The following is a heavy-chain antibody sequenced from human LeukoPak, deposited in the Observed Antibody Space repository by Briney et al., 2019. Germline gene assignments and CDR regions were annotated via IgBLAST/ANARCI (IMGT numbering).Heavy chain of an antibody. CDR1: GFTFSNYA. V-gene: IGHV3-23*01. Sequence: GGSLRLSCAASGFTFSNYAMSWVRQAPGKGLEWVSAIGGTNGRTYYADSVKGRFTISRDNSKNTLYLQMNSLRDEDTAVYYCAKHYYDSSGTPRYFDYWGQGTLVTVSS. D-gene: IGHD3-22*01. CDR2: IGGTNGRT. J-gene: IGHJ4*02. CDR3: AKHYYDSSGTPRYFDY.